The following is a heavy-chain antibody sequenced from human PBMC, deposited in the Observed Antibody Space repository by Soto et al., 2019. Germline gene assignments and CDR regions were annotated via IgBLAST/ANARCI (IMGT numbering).Heavy chain of an antibody. V-gene: IGHV3-23*01. D-gene: IGHD3-3*01. CDR1: GFTFSSYA. Sequence: PVGSLRLSCAASGFTFSSYAMSWVRQAPGKGLEWVSAISGSGGSTYYADSVKGRFTISRDNSKNTLYLQMNSLRAEDTAVYYCAKFPTPFPRSIFGVVSPRDYYYYGMDVWGQGTTVTVSS. J-gene: IGHJ6*02. CDR2: ISGSGGST. CDR3: AKFPTPFPRSIFGVVSPRDYYYYGMDV.